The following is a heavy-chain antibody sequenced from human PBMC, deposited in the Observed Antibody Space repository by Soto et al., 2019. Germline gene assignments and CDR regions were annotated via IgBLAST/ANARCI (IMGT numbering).Heavy chain of an antibody. Sequence: SETLSLTCAVFGESFSGYYWNWIRQPPGKGLEWIGEINHAGETTYNPSLKSRVTISIDTSKNQFSLNLYSVTAADTAIYFCARVRDWFDPWGQGTLVTVS. D-gene: IGHD3-3*01. CDR2: INHAGET. J-gene: IGHJ5*02. CDR3: ARVRDWFDP. CDR1: GESFSGYY. V-gene: IGHV4-34*01.